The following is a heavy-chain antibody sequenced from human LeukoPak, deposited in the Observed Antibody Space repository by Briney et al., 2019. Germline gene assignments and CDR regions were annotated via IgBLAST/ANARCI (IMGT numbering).Heavy chain of an antibody. J-gene: IGHJ4*02. V-gene: IGHV3-73*01. Sequence: GGSLKLSCAASGFTFSGSAMHWVRQASGKGLEWVGRIRSKANSYATAYAASVKGRFTISRDDSKNTAYLQMNSLKTEDTAVYYCTRRLYYYDSSGYYDYYWGQGTLVTVSS. CDR2: IRSKANSYAT. CDR1: GFTFSGSA. D-gene: IGHD3-22*01. CDR3: TRRLYYYDSSGYYDYY.